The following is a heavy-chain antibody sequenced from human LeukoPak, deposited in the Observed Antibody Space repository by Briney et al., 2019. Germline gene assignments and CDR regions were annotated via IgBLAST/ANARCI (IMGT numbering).Heavy chain of an antibody. CDR1: VYTFTSYG. D-gene: IGHD3-22*01. CDR3: ARAQSDYYDSSGYDY. J-gene: IGHJ4*02. V-gene: IGHV1-18*01. CDR2: ISAYNGNI. Sequence: ASVTVSFTAAVYTFTSYGISWVRQAHGQGLEWMGWISAYNGNINYAQKLQGRVTMTTDTSTSTAYMELRSLRSDDTAVYYCARAQSDYYDSSGYDYWGQGTLVTVSS.